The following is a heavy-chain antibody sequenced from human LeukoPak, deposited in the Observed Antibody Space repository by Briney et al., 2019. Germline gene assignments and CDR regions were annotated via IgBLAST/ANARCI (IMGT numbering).Heavy chain of an antibody. CDR2: INHSGST. Sequence: PSETLSLTCAVYGGSFSGYYWSWIRQPPGKGLEWIGEINHSGSTNYNPSLKSRVTISVDTSKNQFSLKLSSVTAADTAVYYCAREYSSSWMGGNYWGQGTLVTVSS. V-gene: IGHV4-34*01. CDR3: AREYSSSWMGGNY. CDR1: GGSFSGYY. J-gene: IGHJ4*02. D-gene: IGHD6-6*01.